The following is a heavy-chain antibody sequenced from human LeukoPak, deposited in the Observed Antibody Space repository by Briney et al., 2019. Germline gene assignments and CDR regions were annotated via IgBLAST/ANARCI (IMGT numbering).Heavy chain of an antibody. J-gene: IGHJ5*02. CDR1: GGSISSGGYY. CDR3: ARGETEFDP. CDR2: IYHSGST. V-gene: IGHV4-30-2*01. Sequence: SETLSLTCTVSGGSISSGGYYWSWIRQPPGKGLEWIGYIYHSGSTYYNPSLKSRVTISVDRSKNQFSLKLSSVTAADTAVYYCARGETEFDPWGQGTLVTVSS. D-gene: IGHD1-1*01.